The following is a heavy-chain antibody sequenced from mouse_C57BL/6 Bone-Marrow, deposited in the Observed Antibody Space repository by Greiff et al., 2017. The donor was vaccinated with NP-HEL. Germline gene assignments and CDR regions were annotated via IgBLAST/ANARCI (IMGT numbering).Heavy chain of an antibody. V-gene: IGHV1-42*01. CDR2: INPSTGGT. CDR3: ARSLYGSRVDWYFDV. D-gene: IGHD1-1*01. Sequence: VQLQQSGPELVKPGASVKISCKASGYSFTGYYMNWVKQSPEKSLEWIGEINPSTGGTTYNQKFKAKATLTVDKSSSTAYMQLKSLTSEDSAVYYCARSLYGSRVDWYFDVWGTGTTVTVSS. J-gene: IGHJ1*03. CDR1: GYSFTGYY.